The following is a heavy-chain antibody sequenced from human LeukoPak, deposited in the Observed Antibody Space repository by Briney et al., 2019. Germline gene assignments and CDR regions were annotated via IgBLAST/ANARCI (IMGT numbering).Heavy chain of an antibody. CDR3: AGPSYCSGGSCYPGAYGMDV. D-gene: IGHD2-15*01. CDR1: GGSISSSNW. Sequence: PSGTLSLTCAVSGGSISSSNWRSWVRQPPGKGLEWIGEIYHSGSTNYNPSLKSRVTISVDKSKNQFSLKLSSVTAADTAVYYCAGPSYCSGGSCYPGAYGMDVWGKGTTVTVSS. V-gene: IGHV4-4*02. J-gene: IGHJ6*04. CDR2: IYHSGST.